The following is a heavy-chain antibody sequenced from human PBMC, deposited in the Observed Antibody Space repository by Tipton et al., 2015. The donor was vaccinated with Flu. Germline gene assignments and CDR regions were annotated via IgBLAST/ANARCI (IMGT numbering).Heavy chain of an antibody. Sequence: TLSLTCTVSGGSISSYYWSWIRQPPGKGLEWIGYIYYSGSTNYNPSLKIRVTISVDASKNQFSLKLSSVTAADTAVYYCAREGAKSDYGDYGVDAFDIWGQGTMVTVSS. D-gene: IGHD4-17*01. CDR1: GGSISSYY. CDR2: IYYSGST. CDR3: AREGAKSDYGDYGVDAFDI. J-gene: IGHJ3*02. V-gene: IGHV4-59*01.